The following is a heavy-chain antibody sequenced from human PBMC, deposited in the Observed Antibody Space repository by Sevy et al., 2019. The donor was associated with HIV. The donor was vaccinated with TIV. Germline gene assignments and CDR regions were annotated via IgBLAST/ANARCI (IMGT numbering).Heavy chain of an antibody. V-gene: IGHV3-30*18. CDR1: GFTFSTYG. Sequence: GGSLRLSCAASGFTFSTYGMHWVRQAPGKGLEWVAIISYDGSDKYYADSVKGRFTISRDNSKNTLYLQMNRLRAEDTAVYYCAKGVEGAWLIQGYWGQGTLVTVSS. CDR2: ISYDGSDK. D-gene: IGHD6-19*01. J-gene: IGHJ4*02. CDR3: AKGVEGAWLIQGY.